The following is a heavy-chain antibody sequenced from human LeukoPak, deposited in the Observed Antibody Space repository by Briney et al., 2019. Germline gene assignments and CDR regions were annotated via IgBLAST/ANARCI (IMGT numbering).Heavy chain of an antibody. Sequence: GGSLRLSCAASGFTFSSHSMNWVRQAPGKGLEWVSYISPSSTTKYYADSVKGRFTISRDNAKNSLFLQVNSLRAEDTAVYYCATQAHGYWGQGTLVTVSS. CDR1: GFTFSSHS. CDR2: ISPSSTTK. V-gene: IGHV3-48*01. J-gene: IGHJ4*02. D-gene: IGHD6-6*01. CDR3: ATQAHGY.